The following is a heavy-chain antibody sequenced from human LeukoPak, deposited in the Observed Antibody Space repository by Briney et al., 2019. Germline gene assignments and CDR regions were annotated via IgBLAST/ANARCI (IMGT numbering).Heavy chain of an antibody. Sequence: GGSLRLSCAASGFTFSSYAMSWVRQAPGKGLEWVSAISGSGGSTYYADSVKGRFTISRDNSKNTLSLQMNSLETEDTAVYYCARDLGYGGNDNWGQGTLVTVSS. CDR1: GFTFSSYA. D-gene: IGHD4-23*01. J-gene: IGHJ4*02. CDR2: ISGSGGST. CDR3: ARDLGYGGNDN. V-gene: IGHV3-23*01.